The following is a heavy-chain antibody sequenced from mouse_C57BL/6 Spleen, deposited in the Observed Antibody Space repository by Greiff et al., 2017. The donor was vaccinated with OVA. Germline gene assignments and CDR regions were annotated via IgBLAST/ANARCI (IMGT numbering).Heavy chain of an antibody. D-gene: IGHD2-2*01. CDR3: ARGVTTGY. J-gene: IGHJ2*01. CDR1: GYTFTSYW. Sequence: QVHVKQPGAELVRPGSSVKLSCKASGYTFTSYWMDWVKQRPGQGLEWIGNIYPSDSETHYNQKFKDKATLTVDKSSSTAYMQLSSLTSEDSAVYYCARGVTTGYWGKGTTLTVSS. V-gene: IGHV1-61*01. CDR2: IYPSDSET.